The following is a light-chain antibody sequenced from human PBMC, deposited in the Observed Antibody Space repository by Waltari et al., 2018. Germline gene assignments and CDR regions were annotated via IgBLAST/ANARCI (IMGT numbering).Light chain of an antibody. CDR3: QHYVSLPVT. CDR1: QSVSRA. CDR2: VAS. Sequence: EIVLTQSPGTLSLSPGERATLSCRASQSVSRALAWYQQNPGQAPRLLIYVASNRATGSPDRFSGSGSGTDFSLIISRLEPEDFAVYYCQHYVSLPVTFGQGTKVEIK. J-gene: IGKJ1*01. V-gene: IGKV3-20*01.